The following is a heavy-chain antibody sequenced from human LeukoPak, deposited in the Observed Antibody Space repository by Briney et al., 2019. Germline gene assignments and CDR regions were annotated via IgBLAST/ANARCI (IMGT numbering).Heavy chain of an antibody. Sequence: QPGGSLGLSCAASGFTFSSYWMHWVRQAPGKGLVWVSHINRYWSSTSFADAVKGRFTISRENSKNTLYLQMNSLRAEDTAVYYCANIVVVVAASDYWGQGTLVTVSS. CDR1: GFTFSSYW. V-gene: IGHV3-74*01. CDR3: ANIVVVVAASDY. CDR2: INRYWSST. D-gene: IGHD2-15*01. J-gene: IGHJ4*02.